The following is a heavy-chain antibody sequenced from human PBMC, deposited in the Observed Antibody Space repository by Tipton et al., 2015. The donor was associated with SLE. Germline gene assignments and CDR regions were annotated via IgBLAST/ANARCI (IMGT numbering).Heavy chain of an antibody. Sequence: QVQLVQSGPEVKKPGASVKVSCKASGYTFTTYYLHWVRQAPGQGLEWMGIIDPSGGRTTYAQKFLGRLTMTRGTSTSTVYMELSSLRADDTAVYYCAIGAAMITWGQGTLVTVSS. D-gene: IGHD5-12*01. CDR2: IDPSGGRT. J-gene: IGHJ5*02. V-gene: IGHV1-46*01. CDR3: AIGAAMIT. CDR1: GYTFTTYY.